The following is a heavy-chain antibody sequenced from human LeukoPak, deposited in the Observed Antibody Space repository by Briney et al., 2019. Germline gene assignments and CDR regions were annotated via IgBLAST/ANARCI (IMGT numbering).Heavy chain of an antibody. Sequence: GGSLRLSCAASGFTFSDYYMSWIRQAPGKGLEWVSYISSSSSTMYYADSVKGRFSISGDNAKKSLYLQMNSLRAEDTAVYYCARDHHRRLYDSQARDTFDIWGQGTMVTVSS. CDR2: ISSSSSTM. V-gene: IGHV3-11*04. CDR1: GFTFSDYY. D-gene: IGHD3-22*01. CDR3: ARDHHRRLYDSQARDTFDI. J-gene: IGHJ3*02.